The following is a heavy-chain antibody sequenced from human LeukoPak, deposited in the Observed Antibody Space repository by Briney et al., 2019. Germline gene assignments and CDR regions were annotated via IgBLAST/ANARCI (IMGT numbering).Heavy chain of an antibody. CDR3: ARAYQALPMTTHFSVLDY. D-gene: IGHD4-17*01. CDR2: ISYDGSNK. V-gene: IGHV3-30-3*01. J-gene: IGHJ4*02. CDR1: GFTFSSYA. Sequence: GGSLRLSCAASGFTFSSYAMHWVRQAPGKGLEWVAVISYDGSNKYYADSVKGRFTISRDNSKNTLYLQMNSLRAEDTAVYYCARAYQALPMTTHFSVLDYWGQGTLVTVSS.